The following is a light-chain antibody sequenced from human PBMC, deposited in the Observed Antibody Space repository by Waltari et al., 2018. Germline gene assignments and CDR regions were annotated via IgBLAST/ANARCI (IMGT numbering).Light chain of an antibody. CDR1: QTVSSGY. Sequence: EIVLTQSPGTLSLSPGERATLSCRASQTVSSGYLAWYQQKPGQAPRLLISGASSRATGIPDRFSASGSGTDFTLTISKLEPEDFAVYYCQQFGGSSQNALAFGGGTKVEIK. CDR3: QQFGGSSQNALA. J-gene: IGKJ4*01. CDR2: GAS. V-gene: IGKV3-20*01.